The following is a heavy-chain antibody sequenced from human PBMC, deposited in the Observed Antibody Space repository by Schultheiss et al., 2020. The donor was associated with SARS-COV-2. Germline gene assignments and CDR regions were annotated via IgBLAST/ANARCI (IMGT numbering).Heavy chain of an antibody. Sequence: GGSLRLSCAASGFTFSSYAMSWVRQAPGKGLEWVSAISGSGGSTYYADSVKGRFTISRDSSKNTLYLQMNSLRAEDTAVYYCARGSSLGGSPGGYGMDVWGQGTTVTVSS. J-gene: IGHJ6*02. CDR1: GFTFSSYA. CDR2: ISGSGGST. CDR3: ARGSSLGGSPGGYGMDV. D-gene: IGHD2-15*01. V-gene: IGHV3-23*01.